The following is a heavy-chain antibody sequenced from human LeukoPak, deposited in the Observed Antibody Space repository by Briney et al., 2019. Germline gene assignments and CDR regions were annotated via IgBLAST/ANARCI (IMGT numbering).Heavy chain of an antibody. D-gene: IGHD3-10*01. V-gene: IGHV3-23*01. CDR3: ANRMSPGGGALAY. CDR2: ISGNGGST. J-gene: IGHJ4*02. CDR1: ECTFSSYG. Sequence: GGSLTLSCAVSECTFSSYGMNWVRQAPGKGLEWVSAISGNGGSTYYADSGKGWLTIARDNSKNTLYLQMNSLRVDDTAVYYCANRMSPGGGALAYWGQGTLVTVSS.